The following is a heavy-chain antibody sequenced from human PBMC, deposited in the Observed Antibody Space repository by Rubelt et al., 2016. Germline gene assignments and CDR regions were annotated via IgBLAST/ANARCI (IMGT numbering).Heavy chain of an antibody. CDR2: ISYDGSNK. Sequence: VQLVESGGGVVQPGRSLRLSCAASGFTFSSYAMHWVRQAPGKGLEWVAVISYDGSNKYYADSVKGRFTISRDDSKNTLYLQMNSLKTEDTAVYYCTTYSWTGIERHRDYWGQGTLVTVSS. D-gene: IGHD5-18*01. J-gene: IGHJ4*02. CDR3: TTYSWTGIERHRDY. V-gene: IGHV3-30*04. CDR1: GFTFSSYA.